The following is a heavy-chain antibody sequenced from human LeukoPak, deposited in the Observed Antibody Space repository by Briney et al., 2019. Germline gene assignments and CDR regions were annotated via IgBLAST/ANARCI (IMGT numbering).Heavy chain of an antibody. CDR1: GFSVRSNY. CDR3: ARRRGYDSYYFDY. CDR2: IYSGGST. Sequence: QPGGSLRLSCAASGFSVRSNYMSWVRQAPGKGLEWVSVIYSGGSTYYADSVKGRFTISRDDSKNTLYLQMNSLRAKDTAVYYCARRRGYDSYYFDYWGQGTLVTVSS. V-gene: IGHV3-53*01. J-gene: IGHJ4*02. D-gene: IGHD3-3*01.